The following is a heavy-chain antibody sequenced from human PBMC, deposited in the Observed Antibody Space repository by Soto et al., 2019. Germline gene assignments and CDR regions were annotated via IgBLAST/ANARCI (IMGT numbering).Heavy chain of an antibody. CDR1: GFTFDSYG. J-gene: IGHJ5*02. CDR3: AKDRLPNTVTTCGS. D-gene: IGHD4-17*01. CDR2: ISSDGNNK. Sequence: QVQLVESGGGVVQPGRSLRLSCAASGFTFDSYGMHWVRQAPGKGLEWVAVISSDGNNKYYADSVKGRFTISRDNFKNTLYLQMSSLRADDTAVYYCAKDRLPNTVTTCGSWGQGTLVTVSS. V-gene: IGHV3-30*18.